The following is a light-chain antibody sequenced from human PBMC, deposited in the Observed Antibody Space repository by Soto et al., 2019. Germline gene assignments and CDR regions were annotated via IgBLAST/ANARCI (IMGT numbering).Light chain of an antibody. CDR3: QQYGSSPFT. V-gene: IGKV3-20*01. CDR2: GAS. Sequence: EIVLTQSPGTLSLSPGERATLSCRASQSVSSSYLAWYQQKPGQAPRLHIYGASSRATGIPDRFSGSGSGTDFTLIISRLEPEDFAVYYCQQYGSSPFTFVPGTKVDIK. J-gene: IGKJ3*01. CDR1: QSVSSSY.